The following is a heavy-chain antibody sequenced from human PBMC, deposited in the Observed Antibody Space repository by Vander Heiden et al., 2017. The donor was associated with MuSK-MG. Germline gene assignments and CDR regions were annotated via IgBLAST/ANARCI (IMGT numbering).Heavy chain of an antibody. CDR3: ARRVAVAGIGYYGMDV. CDR1: GYTFTSYW. D-gene: IGHD6-19*01. CDR2: IYPGDSDT. J-gene: IGHJ6*02. V-gene: IGHV5-51*03. Sequence: EVQLVQSGAEVKKPGESLKISWKGSGYTFTSYWLAWVRQMPGKGLEWLGNIYPGDSDTRYSPSFQGQVTISADKSISTAYLQWSSLKASDNAMYYCARRVAVAGIGYYGMDVWGQGTTVTVSS.